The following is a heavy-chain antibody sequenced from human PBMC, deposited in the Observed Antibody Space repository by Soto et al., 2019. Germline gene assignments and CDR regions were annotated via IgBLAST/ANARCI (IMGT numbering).Heavy chain of an antibody. J-gene: IGHJ4*02. D-gene: IGHD3-10*01. CDR2: LNRDGSRT. CDR3: ARDLGGAGSY. Sequence: AQLVESGGGLVQPGGSLRLSCAASGFTFSNYWMHWVRQVPGQGPVWVARLNRDGSRTDYADSVRGRFTIFRDNARNTQYRQMNSLRAEDTAMYYGARDLGGAGSYWGQGTLVSVSS. V-gene: IGHV3-74*01. CDR1: GFTFSNYW.